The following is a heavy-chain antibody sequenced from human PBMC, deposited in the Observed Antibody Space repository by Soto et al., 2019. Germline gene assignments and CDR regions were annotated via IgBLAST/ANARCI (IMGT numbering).Heavy chain of an antibody. V-gene: IGHV1-69*13. Sequence: ASVKVSCKASGGAFSSYAISWGGQAPGEGLEWMGGVIPIFGTANYAQKFQGRVTITADESTSTAYMELSSLRSEDTAVYYCARDRSPRTYYYHSSGYYYDYWGQGTMLTLSS. D-gene: IGHD3-22*01. J-gene: IGHJ4*02. CDR3: ARDRSPRTYYYHSSGYYYDY. CDR2: VIPIFGTA. CDR1: GGAFSSYA.